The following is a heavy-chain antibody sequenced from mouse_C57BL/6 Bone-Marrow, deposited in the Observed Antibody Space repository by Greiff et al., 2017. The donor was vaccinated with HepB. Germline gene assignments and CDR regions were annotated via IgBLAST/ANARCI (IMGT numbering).Heavy chain of an antibody. Sequence: VHVKQSVAELVRPGASVKLSCTASGFNIKNTYMHWVKQRPEQGLEWIGRIDPANGNTKYAPKFQGKATITADTSSNTAYLQLSSLTSEDTAIYYCARSYYYGSSHYAMDYWGQGTSVTVSS. V-gene: IGHV14-3*01. CDR2: IDPANGNT. CDR3: ARSYYYGSSHYAMDY. CDR1: GFNIKNTY. J-gene: IGHJ4*01. D-gene: IGHD1-1*01.